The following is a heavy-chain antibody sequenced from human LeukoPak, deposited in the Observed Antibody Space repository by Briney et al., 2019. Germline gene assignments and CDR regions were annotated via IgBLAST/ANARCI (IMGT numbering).Heavy chain of an antibody. J-gene: IGHJ4*02. CDR1: GFTFSNYW. D-gene: IGHD5-24*01. V-gene: IGHV3-74*01. CDR2: IKSDGRST. CDR3: ARDGGGGYNQIDF. Sequence: GGSLRLSCAASGFTFSNYWMLWVRQAPGKGLVWVSRIKSDGRSTSYADSVKGRFTISRDNSKNTLYLQMNSLRAEDTAVYYCARDGGGGYNQIDFWGQGTLVTVSS.